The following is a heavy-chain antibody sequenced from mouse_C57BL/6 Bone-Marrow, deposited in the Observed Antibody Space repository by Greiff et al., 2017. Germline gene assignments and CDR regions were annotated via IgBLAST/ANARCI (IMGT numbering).Heavy chain of an antibody. V-gene: IGHV1-64*01. CDR3: APYYYGSSPFYLDY. CDR2: IHPNCGST. Sequence: VQLQQPGAELVQPGASVKLSCKASGYTFTSYWMHWVKQRPGQGLEWIGMIHPNCGSTNYNEKFKIKATLTVDKSSSTVYMQLSSLTSEDSAVYYCAPYYYGSSPFYLDYWGQGTTLTVSS. CDR1: GYTFTSYW. J-gene: IGHJ2*01. D-gene: IGHD1-1*01.